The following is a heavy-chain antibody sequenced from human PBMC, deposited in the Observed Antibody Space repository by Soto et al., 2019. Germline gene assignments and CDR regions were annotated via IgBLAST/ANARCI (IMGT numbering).Heavy chain of an antibody. Sequence: SETLSLTCTVSGGSISSGGYYWSWIRQHPGKGLEWIGYIYYSGSTYYNPSLKSRATISVDTSKNQFSLKLSSVTAADTAVYYCARAISTTWYLYFEYLGPETLVTVSS. CDR3: ARAISTTWYLYFEY. D-gene: IGHD3-3*02. V-gene: IGHV4-31*03. CDR2: IYYSGST. J-gene: IGHJ4*02. CDR1: GGSISSGGYY.